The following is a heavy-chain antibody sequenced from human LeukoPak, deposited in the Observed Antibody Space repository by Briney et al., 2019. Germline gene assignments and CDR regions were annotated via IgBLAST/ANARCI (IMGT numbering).Heavy chain of an antibody. V-gene: IGHV3-7*03. Sequence: GGSLRLSCAASGFTFSSYWMSWVRQAPGKGLEWVANLNQDGSDKYYEDSVKGRFTISRDNSKNTLYLQMNSLRAEDTAVYYCAKDRDDFWSGYYTPLYYFDYWGQGTLVTVSS. CDR3: AKDRDDFWSGYYTPLYYFDY. J-gene: IGHJ4*02. CDR2: LNQDGSDK. CDR1: GFTFSSYW. D-gene: IGHD3-3*01.